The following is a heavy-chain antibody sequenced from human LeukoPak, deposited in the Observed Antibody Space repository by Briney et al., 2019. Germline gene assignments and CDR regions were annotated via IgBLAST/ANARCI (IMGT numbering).Heavy chain of an antibody. CDR1: GFTFSRYW. Sequence: GGSLRLSCVASGFTFSRYWMTWVRQAPGKGLEWVANIKQDGSEKYYVDSVKGRFTISRDNAKNSLYLHMNSLRGEDTAVYYCARDREGYQLPQMRSYFYMDVWGKGTTVTVSS. D-gene: IGHD2-2*01. CDR2: IKQDGSEK. CDR3: ARDREGYQLPQMRSYFYMDV. V-gene: IGHV3-7*01. J-gene: IGHJ6*03.